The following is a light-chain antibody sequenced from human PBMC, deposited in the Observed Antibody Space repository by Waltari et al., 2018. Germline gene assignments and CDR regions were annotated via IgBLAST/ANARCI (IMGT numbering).Light chain of an antibody. CDR1: QGIRNY. V-gene: IGKV1-16*02. CDR2: GAF. Sequence: IQMTQSPSSLSASVGDRVTIHCRASQGIRNYLAWCQQKPGKAPKSLIFGAFRLQSGVPSKFIGSASGADFTLTISSLQPEYFATYYCQQYSSYPPTFGGGTKVEI. J-gene: IGKJ4*01. CDR3: QQYSSYPPT.